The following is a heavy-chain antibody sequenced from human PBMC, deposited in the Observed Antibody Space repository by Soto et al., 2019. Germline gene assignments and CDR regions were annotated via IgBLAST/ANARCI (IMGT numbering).Heavy chain of an antibody. V-gene: IGHV3-33*08. CDR3: TSSLSPMDV. J-gene: IGHJ6*02. CDR1: GFTFSSYG. Sequence: GGSLRLSCAASGFTFSSYGMHWVRQAPGKGPEWVAVIWYDGSNKYYADSVKGRFTISRDNAKNTLYLQMNSLRAEDTAVYYCTSSLSPMDVWGQGTTVTVSS. CDR2: IWYDGSNK.